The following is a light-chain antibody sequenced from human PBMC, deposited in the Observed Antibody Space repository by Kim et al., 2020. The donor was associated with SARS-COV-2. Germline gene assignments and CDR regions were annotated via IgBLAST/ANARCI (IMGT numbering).Light chain of an antibody. CDR2: ATN. CDR3: GTWDDSLTAGV. Sequence: GQKITIPRAGSSPNIGKYYISWYQNPPGTAPTLLIFATNKRPSGIPDRFSGSKSGTSATLDITGLQTGDEADYYCGTWDDSLTAGVFGGGTQLTVL. CDR1: SPNIGKYY. J-gene: IGLJ3*02. V-gene: IGLV1-51*01.